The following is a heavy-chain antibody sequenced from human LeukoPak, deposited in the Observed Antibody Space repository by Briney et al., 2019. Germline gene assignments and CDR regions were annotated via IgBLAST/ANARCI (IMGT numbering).Heavy chain of an antibody. Sequence: SETLSLTCTVSGGSISSYYWSWIRQPPGKGLEWIGYIYYSGSTNYNPSLKSRVTISVDTSKNQFSLKLSSVTAADTAVYYCAREGNPNSSGYYSGFDYWGQGTLVTVSS. CDR1: GGSISSYY. J-gene: IGHJ4*02. D-gene: IGHD3-22*01. CDR3: AREGNPNSSGYYSGFDY. V-gene: IGHV4-59*12. CDR2: IYYSGST.